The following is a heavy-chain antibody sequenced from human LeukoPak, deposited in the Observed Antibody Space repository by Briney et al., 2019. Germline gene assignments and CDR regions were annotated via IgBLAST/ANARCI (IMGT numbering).Heavy chain of an antibody. V-gene: IGHV3-7*01. D-gene: IGHD6-13*01. CDR1: GFTLSSYW. J-gene: IGHJ4*02. CDR3: ARGGLRIAAAV. CDR2: LKQDGSEK. Sequence: GGSLRLSCAASGFTLSSYWMTWVRQAPGKGLEWVANLKQDGSEKYYVDSVKGRFTISRDNAKNSLYLQMNSLRAEDTAVYYCARGGLRIAAAVWSQGTLVTVSS.